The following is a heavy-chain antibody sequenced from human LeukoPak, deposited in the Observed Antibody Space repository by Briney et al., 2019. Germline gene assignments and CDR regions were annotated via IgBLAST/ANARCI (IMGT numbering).Heavy chain of an antibody. CDR2: IVVGTGKT. J-gene: IGHJ6*02. V-gene: IGHV1-58*01. Sequence: GTSVKVSCKASGFTNSNSSVQWVRQARGQRPEWIGWIVVGTGKTNYAQRLQERVTITRDMSTGTVDMELSSLRSEYTAVYYCAATSIRMVQRIIYYGKDVWGQGTTVTV. CDR3: AATSIRMVQRIIYYGKDV. D-gene: IGHD3-10*01. CDR1: GFTNSNSS.